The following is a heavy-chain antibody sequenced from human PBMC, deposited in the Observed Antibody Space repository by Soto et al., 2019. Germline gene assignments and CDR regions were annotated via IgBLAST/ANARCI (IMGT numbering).Heavy chain of an antibody. V-gene: IGHV3-72*01. Sequence: GGSLRLSCAASGFTFSDHYMDWVRQAPGKGLDWVGRSRNKANSYTTEYAASVKGRFTISRDDSKNSLYLQVNSLKTDDTAVYYCPRVSANGDYAHLDYFDYWGQGTLVTVSS. CDR2: SRNKANSYTT. D-gene: IGHD4-17*01. CDR1: GFTFSDHY. J-gene: IGHJ4*02. CDR3: PRVSANGDYAHLDYFDY.